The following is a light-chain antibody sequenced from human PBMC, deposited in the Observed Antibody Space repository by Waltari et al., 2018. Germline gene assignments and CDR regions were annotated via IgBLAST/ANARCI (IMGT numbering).Light chain of an antibody. Sequence: QSALTQPPSASGTPGQRVTISCSGSSSNIETNTVNWYQQRPGTAPKLLIYINNQRPSGVPDRFSGSKSGISASLAISGLQSKDEADYFCAAWDDTLNGVVFGGGTKLTVL. J-gene: IGLJ3*02. V-gene: IGLV1-44*01. CDR1: SSNIETNT. CDR3: AAWDDTLNGVV. CDR2: INN.